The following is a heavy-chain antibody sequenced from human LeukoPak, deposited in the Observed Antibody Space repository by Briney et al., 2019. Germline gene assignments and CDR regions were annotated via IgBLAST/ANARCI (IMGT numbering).Heavy chain of an antibody. V-gene: IGHV4-59*01. CDR1: GGSISSYY. CDR3: ASSERWLQLRFDY. Sequence: PSETLSLTCTVSGGSISSYYWSWIRQPPGKGLEWIGYIYYSGSTSYNPSLKSRVTISVDTSKNQFSLKLSSVTAADTAVYYCASSERWLQLRFDYWGQGTLVTVSS. D-gene: IGHD5-24*01. CDR2: IYYSGST. J-gene: IGHJ4*02.